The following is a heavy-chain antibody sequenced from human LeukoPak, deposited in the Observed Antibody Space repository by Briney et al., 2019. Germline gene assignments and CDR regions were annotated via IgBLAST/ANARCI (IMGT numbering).Heavy chain of an antibody. V-gene: IGHV3-23*01. J-gene: IGHJ6*02. CDR3: ARDPAYIGDRYYYGSGSYPPAYYYYYGMDV. Sequence: GGSLRLSCAASGFTFSSYAMSWVRQAPGKGLEWVSAISGSGGSTYYADSVKGRFTISRDNSKNTLYPQMNSLRAEDTAVYYCARDPAYIGDRYYYGSGSYPPAYYYYYGMDVWGQGTTVTVSS. D-gene: IGHD3-10*01. CDR1: GFTFSSYA. CDR2: ISGSGGST.